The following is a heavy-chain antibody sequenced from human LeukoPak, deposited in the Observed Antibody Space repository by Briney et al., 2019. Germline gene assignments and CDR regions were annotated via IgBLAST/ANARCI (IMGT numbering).Heavy chain of an antibody. Sequence: GASVKVSCKASGYNFITYDINWVRPATGQGLEWLGYTNPNSGETVYAQKFQGRVTLTTDTSISTAFMELSSLTSEDTGIYYCTRVPRTAVAIWGQGTMVTVSS. V-gene: IGHV1-8*01. CDR2: TNPNSGET. J-gene: IGHJ3*02. D-gene: IGHD6-19*01. CDR1: GYNFITYD. CDR3: TRVPRTAVAI.